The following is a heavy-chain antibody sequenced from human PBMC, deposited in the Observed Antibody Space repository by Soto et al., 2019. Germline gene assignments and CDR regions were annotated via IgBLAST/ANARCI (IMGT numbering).Heavy chain of an antibody. CDR2: IYYSGST. V-gene: IGHV4-59*01. CDR3: ARGLYYDFWSGYKPYYYYGMDV. J-gene: IGHJ6*02. Sequence: SETLSLTCTVSGGSISSYYWSWIRQPPGKGLEWIGYIYYSGSTNYNPTLKSRVTISVDTSKNQFSLKLSSVTAADTAVYYCARGLYYDFWSGYKPYYYYGMDVWGQGTTVTVSS. D-gene: IGHD3-3*01. CDR1: GGSISSYY.